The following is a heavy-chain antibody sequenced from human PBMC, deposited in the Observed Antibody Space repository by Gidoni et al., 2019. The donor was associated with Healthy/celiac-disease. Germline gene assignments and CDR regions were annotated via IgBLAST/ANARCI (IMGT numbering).Heavy chain of an antibody. D-gene: IGHD3-10*01. V-gene: IGHV5-10-1*03. CDR3: ARLGGKVTPPYNWFDP. CDR2: IDPSDSYT. J-gene: IGHJ5*02. CDR1: GYSFTSYW. Sequence: LVQSGAEVKKPGESLRISCKGSGYSFTSYWISWVRQMPGKGLEWMGRIDPSDSYTNYSPSFQGHVTISADKSISTAYLQWSSLKASDTDMYYCARLGGKVTPPYNWFDPWGQGTLVTVSS.